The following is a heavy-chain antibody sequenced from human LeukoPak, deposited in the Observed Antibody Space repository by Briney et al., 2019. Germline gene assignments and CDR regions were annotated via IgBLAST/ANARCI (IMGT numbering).Heavy chain of an antibody. Sequence: PGGSLRLSCAASGLTFSSYAMHRVRPAPGKGLEWEAVISYDGSNKYYADSVKGRFTISRDNSKNTLYLQVNSLRAEDTAVYFCARGNVRGYSYGFDYWGQGTLVTVSS. V-gene: IGHV3-30-3*01. J-gene: IGHJ4*02. CDR1: GLTFSSYA. CDR3: ARGNVRGYSYGFDY. D-gene: IGHD5-18*01. CDR2: ISYDGSNK.